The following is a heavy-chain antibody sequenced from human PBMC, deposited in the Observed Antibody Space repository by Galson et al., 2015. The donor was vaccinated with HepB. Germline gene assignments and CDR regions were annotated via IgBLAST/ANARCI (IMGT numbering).Heavy chain of an antibody. V-gene: IGHV4-59*01. Sequence: GTGLEWIGYIYNSGSTDYNPSLKSRVTISIDTSKNQFSLRLSSMTAADTAVYYCATSSRAPGTYYYAPDVWGRGTTVIVS. CDR2: IYNSGST. D-gene: IGHD6-13*01. J-gene: IGHJ6*02. CDR3: ATSSRAPGTYYYAPDV.